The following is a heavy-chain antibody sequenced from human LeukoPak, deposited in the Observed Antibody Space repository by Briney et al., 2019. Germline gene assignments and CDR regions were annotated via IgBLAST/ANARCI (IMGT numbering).Heavy chain of an antibody. Sequence: GGSLRLSCAASGFAFTNAWMNWVRQAPGKGLEWVGRIRSNSDGGTIDYAAPVKGRFTLSRDDSKTTLYLQMNSLQTEDTAVYYCATDFYDSTWGQGTLVTVSS. J-gene: IGHJ5*02. CDR2: IRSNSDGGTI. CDR1: GFAFTNAW. V-gene: IGHV3-15*07. D-gene: IGHD3-22*01. CDR3: ATDFYDST.